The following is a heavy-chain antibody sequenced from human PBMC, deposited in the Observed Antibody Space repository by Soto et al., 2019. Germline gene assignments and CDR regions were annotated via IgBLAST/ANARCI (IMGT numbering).Heavy chain of an antibody. V-gene: IGHV1-69*06. CDR2: IIPIFGTA. D-gene: IGHD3-22*01. CDR1: GGTFSSYA. J-gene: IGHJ6*02. CDR3: ARDRTDSSGYHPPGEEYYYYYGMDV. Sequence: QVQLVQSGAEVKKPGSSVKVSCKASGGTFSSYAISWVRQAPGQGLEWMGGIIPIFGTANYAQKFQGRVTITADKSTSTAYMELSSLRSEDTAVYYCARDRTDSSGYHPPGEEYYYYYGMDVWGQGTTVTVSS.